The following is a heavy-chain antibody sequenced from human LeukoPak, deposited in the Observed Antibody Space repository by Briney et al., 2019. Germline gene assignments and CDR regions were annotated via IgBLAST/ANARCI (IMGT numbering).Heavy chain of an antibody. CDR2: ISSSGSTI. V-gene: IGHV3-48*03. Sequence: PGGPRKFSCEAPGFTSSTNERNWVGQPPGKGRKGVSYISSSGSTIYYADSVKGRFTISRDNAKNSLYLQMNSLRAEDTAVYYCARVSRTGDFDYWGQGTLVTVSS. CDR1: GFTSSTNE. D-gene: IGHD5/OR15-5a*01. CDR3: ARVSRTGDFDY. J-gene: IGHJ4*02.